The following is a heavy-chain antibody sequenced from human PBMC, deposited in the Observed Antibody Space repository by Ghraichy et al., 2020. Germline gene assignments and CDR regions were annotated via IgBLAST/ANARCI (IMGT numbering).Heavy chain of an antibody. CDR2: INHSGST. CDR3: AMTGPYYGMDV. CDR1: GGSFSGYY. D-gene: IGHD3-9*01. V-gene: IGHV4-34*01. Sequence: SETLSLTCAVYGGSFSGYYWSWIRQPPGKGLEWIGEINHSGSTNYNPSLKSRVTISVDTSKNQFSLKLSSVTAADTAVYYCAMTGPYYGMDVWGQGTTVTVSS. J-gene: IGHJ6*02.